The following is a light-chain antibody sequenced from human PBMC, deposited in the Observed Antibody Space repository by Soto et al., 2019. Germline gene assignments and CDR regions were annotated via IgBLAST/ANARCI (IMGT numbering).Light chain of an antibody. J-gene: IGLJ1*01. CDR3: TSYAGGNNV. CDR2: EVN. V-gene: IGLV2-8*01. CDR1: SSDVGVYNY. Sequence: QSALTQPPSSSGSPGQSVTISCTGTSSDVGVYNYVSWYQQYPGKVPKLRVYEVNKRPSGVPDRFSGSKSGNTASLTVSGLQADDEADYYCTSYAGGNNVFGTGTKLTVL.